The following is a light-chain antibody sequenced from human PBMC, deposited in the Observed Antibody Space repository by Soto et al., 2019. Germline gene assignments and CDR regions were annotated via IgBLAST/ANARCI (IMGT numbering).Light chain of an antibody. CDR3: QTWVTGVNWV. CDR1: SGHSSYA. CDR2: VNSDGSH. Sequence: QSVLTQSPSASASLGASVKLTCTLSSGHSSYAIAWHQQQPGKGPRFLMKVNSDGSHNKGDGIPDRFSGSSSGAERYLTMSSLQSEDEADYYCQTWVTGVNWVFGGGTKLTVL. J-gene: IGLJ3*02. V-gene: IGLV4-69*01.